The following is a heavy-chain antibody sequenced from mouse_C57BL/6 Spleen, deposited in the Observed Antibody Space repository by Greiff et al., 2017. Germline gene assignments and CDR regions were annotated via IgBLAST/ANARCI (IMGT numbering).Heavy chain of an antibody. J-gene: IGHJ2*01. D-gene: IGHD2-2*01. CDR3: ARSGYGAYYFDY. Sequence: QVQLQQPGAELVKPGASVKLSCKASGYPFTSYWMHWVKPRPGRGLEWIGRIDPTSGGTTYNEKFKSKATLTVEKPSSTAYMQLSILTAEDSAVYYCARSGYGAYYFDYWGQGTTLTVSS. V-gene: IGHV1-72*01. CDR1: GYPFTSYW. CDR2: IDPTSGGT.